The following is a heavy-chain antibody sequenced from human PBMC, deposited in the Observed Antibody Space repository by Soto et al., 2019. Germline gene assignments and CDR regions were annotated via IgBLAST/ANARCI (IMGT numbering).Heavy chain of an antibody. J-gene: IGHJ4*02. CDR3: AKDSVSANTDWTFRFDH. CDR2: IKEDGSQK. V-gene: IGHV3-7*03. D-gene: IGHD6-19*01. CDR1: GFAFSAYW. Sequence: GGSLRLSCTASGFAFSAYWMSWVRQAPGKGLEWVANIKEDGSQKYYVDSVEGRFTISRDNTKNSLFLQMDSLRAEDTALYYCAKDSVSANTDWTFRFDHWGQGTLVTVSS.